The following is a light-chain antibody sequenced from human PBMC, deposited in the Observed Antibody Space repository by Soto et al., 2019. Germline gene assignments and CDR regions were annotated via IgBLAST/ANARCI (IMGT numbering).Light chain of an antibody. V-gene: IGKV1-5*03. CDR1: QDISNF. CDR2: KAS. J-gene: IGKJ1*01. Sequence: DIQMTQSPSSLSASVGDRVTITCRASQDISNFLSWYQQKPGKVPKLLIYKASTLETGVPSRFSGSGSGTEFTLTISSLQPDDFATYYCQQYAGYSRTFGQGTKVDI. CDR3: QQYAGYSRT.